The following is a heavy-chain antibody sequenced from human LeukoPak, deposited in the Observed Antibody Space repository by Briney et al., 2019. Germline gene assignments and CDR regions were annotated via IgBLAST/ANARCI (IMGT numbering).Heavy chain of an antibody. Sequence: GASVTVSCKASGYTFTSYGISWVRQAPGQGLEWMGWISAYNGNTNYAQKLQGRVTMTTDTSTSAAYMELRSLRSDGTAVYYCARDYYDILTGDFDYWGQGTLVTVSS. V-gene: IGHV1-18*04. D-gene: IGHD3-9*01. CDR3: ARDYYDILTGDFDY. J-gene: IGHJ4*02. CDR2: ISAYNGNT. CDR1: GYTFTSYG.